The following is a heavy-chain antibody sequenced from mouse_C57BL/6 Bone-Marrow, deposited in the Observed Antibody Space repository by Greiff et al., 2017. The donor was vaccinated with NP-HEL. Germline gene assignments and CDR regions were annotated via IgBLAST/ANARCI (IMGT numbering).Heavy chain of an antibody. J-gene: IGHJ3*01. D-gene: IGHD1-1*01. CDR3: ARQGIYYYGSSYPAWFAY. Sequence: EVKLMESGPGLVKPSQSLSLTCSVTGYSITSGYYWNWIRQLPGNKLEWMGYISYDGSNNYNPSLKNRISITRDTSKNQFFLKLNSVTTEDTATYYCARQGIYYYGSSYPAWFAYWGQGTLVTVSA. V-gene: IGHV3-6*01. CDR2: ISYDGSN. CDR1: GYSITSGYY.